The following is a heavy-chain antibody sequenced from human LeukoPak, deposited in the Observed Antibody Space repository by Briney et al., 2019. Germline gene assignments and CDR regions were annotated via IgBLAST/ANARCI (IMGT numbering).Heavy chain of an antibody. CDR3: ARDLRIAVAGNWVDYYYGMDV. V-gene: IGHV1-24*01. J-gene: IGHJ6*02. Sequence: GASVKVSCKISGFGLSVLSIHWMRQAPGKGLEWVGGIRPETGEPIFAQKFRGRVTITEDTFTDTGYLELRGLTSEDTAVYYCARDLRIAVAGNWVDYYYGMDVWGQGTTVTVSS. CDR1: GFGLSVLS. D-gene: IGHD6-19*01. CDR2: IRPETGEP.